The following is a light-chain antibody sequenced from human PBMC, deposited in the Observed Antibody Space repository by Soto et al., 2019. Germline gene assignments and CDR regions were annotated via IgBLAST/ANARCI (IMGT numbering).Light chain of an antibody. CDR3: QQYGSSPKIT. V-gene: IGKV3-20*01. CDR2: GAS. J-gene: IGKJ5*01. Sequence: EIVLTQSPGTLSLSPGERATLSCKASQSISSSYLAWYQQKPGQAPRLLIYGASSRATGLPDRFSGSGFGTNLSLTMSRLELEDFAVYYCQQYGSSPKITFGQGTRLEIK. CDR1: QSISSSY.